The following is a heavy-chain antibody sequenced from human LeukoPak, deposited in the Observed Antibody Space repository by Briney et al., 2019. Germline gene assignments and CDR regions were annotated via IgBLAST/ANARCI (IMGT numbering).Heavy chain of an antibody. D-gene: IGHD4-17*01. V-gene: IGHV1-46*01. CDR2: INPRGGST. Sequence: ASVKVSCKASGYSFTSYYMHWVRQAPGQGLEWMGIINPRGGSTSYAQKFQGRVTMTRDMSTSTAYMELSSLRSEDTAVYYCATYLGLRSGYYFDYWGQGTLVTVSS. CDR1: GYSFTSYY. J-gene: IGHJ4*02. CDR3: ATYLGLRSGYYFDY.